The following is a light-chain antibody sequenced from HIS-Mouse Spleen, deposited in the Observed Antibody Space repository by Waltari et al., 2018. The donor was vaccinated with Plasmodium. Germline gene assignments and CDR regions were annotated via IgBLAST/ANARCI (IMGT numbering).Light chain of an antibody. J-gene: IGLJ3*02. CDR2: DVS. Sequence: QSALTQPRSVSGSPGQSVTISCTGTSSDVGGYNYVLWYQQHPGKAPKLMIYDVSKRPSGVPDRFSGSKSGNTASLTISGLQAEDEADYYCSSYTSSSTPWVFGGGTKLTVL. CDR3: SSYTSSSTPWV. V-gene: IGLV2-11*01. CDR1: SSDVGGYNY.